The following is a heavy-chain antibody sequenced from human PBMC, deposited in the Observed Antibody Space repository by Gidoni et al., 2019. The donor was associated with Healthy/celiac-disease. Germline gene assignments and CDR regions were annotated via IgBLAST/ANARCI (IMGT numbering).Heavy chain of an antibody. Sequence: QVQLQASGPGLVKPSQTLSLTCTVSGCSISSGSYYGSWIRQPAGKGLEWIGRIYTSGSTNYNPSLKSRVTISVDTSKNQFSLKLSSVTAADTAVYYCARDYYDSSGYYTGYWGQGTLVTVSS. D-gene: IGHD3-22*01. CDR2: IYTSGST. CDR1: GCSISSGSYY. CDR3: ARDYYDSSGYYTGY. J-gene: IGHJ4*02. V-gene: IGHV4-61*02.